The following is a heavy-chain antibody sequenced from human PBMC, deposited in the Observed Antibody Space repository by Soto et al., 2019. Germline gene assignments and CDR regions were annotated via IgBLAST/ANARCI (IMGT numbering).Heavy chain of an antibody. D-gene: IGHD3-22*01. CDR2: IYSGGST. Sequence: EVQLVESGGGLIQPGGSLRLSCAAPGFTVSSNYMSWVRQAPGKGLEWVSVIYSGGSTYYADSVKGRFTISRDNSKNTLYLQMNSLRAEDTAVYYCARDSSGYYYPSFDYWGQGTLVTVSS. CDR3: ARDSSGYYYPSFDY. V-gene: IGHV3-53*01. J-gene: IGHJ4*02. CDR1: GFTVSSNY.